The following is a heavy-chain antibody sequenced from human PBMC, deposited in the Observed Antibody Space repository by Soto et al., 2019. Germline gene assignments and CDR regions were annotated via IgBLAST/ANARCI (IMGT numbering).Heavy chain of an antibody. V-gene: IGHV3-7*04. D-gene: IGHD3-9*01. CDR1: GFTFSSYW. J-gene: IGHJ5*02. CDR2: IKQDGSEK. Sequence: EVQLVESGGGLVQPGGSLRLSCAASGFTFSSYWMSWVRQAPGKGLEWVANIKQDGSEKYYVDSVKGRFTISRDNAKNSLYLQMNSLRAEDMAVYYCARDRPTYYDILTGYYLVGWFDPWGQGTLVTVSS. CDR3: ARDRPTYYDILTGYYLVGWFDP.